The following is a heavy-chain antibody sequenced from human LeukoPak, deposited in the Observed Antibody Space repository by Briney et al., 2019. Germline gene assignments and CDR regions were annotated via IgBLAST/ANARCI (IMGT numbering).Heavy chain of an antibody. CDR1: GFTFGSYS. J-gene: IGHJ4*02. CDR3: ARDHSSGSYFDY. D-gene: IGHD3-22*01. CDR2: ISSSSSYI. Sequence: GGSLRLSCAASGFTFGSYSMNWVRQAPGKGLEWVSSISSSSSYIYYADSVKGRFTISRDNAKNSLYLQMNSLRAEDTAVYYCARDHSSGSYFDYWGQGALVTVSS. V-gene: IGHV3-21*01.